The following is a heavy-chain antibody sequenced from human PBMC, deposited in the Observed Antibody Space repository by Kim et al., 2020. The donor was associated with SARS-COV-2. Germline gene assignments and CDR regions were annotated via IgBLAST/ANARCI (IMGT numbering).Heavy chain of an antibody. V-gene: IGHV3-23*01. Sequence: AVKGRFTISRDKSKSTLYQQMNSLRAEDTAVYYCVRDLTYNYAYWGQGTLVTVSS. D-gene: IGHD5-18*01. CDR3: VRDLTYNYAY. J-gene: IGHJ4*02.